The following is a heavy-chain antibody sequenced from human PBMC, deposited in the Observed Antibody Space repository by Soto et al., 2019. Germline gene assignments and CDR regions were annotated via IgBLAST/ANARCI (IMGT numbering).Heavy chain of an antibody. Sequence: PSETLSLTCTVSGGSISSGGYYWSWIRQRPGKGLEWIGYIYFSGSAYYTPSLKSRVTISVDTSKNQFFLKLSSVTAADTAVNYCARDRTAAEAFDIWGQGTMVTVSS. D-gene: IGHD6-13*01. CDR1: GGSISSGGYY. J-gene: IGHJ3*02. V-gene: IGHV4-31*03. CDR2: IYFSGSA. CDR3: ARDRTAAEAFDI.